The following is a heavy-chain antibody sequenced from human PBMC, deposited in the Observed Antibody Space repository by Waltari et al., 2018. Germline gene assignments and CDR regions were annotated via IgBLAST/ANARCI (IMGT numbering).Heavy chain of an antibody. V-gene: IGHV1-46*01. CDR1: GYTFSNYY. Sequence: QVRLVQSGAEVKKPGASLKVSCEASGYTFSNYYVHWVRQAPGQGLEWMGMINTAAGTTNYAPKFRVRVTMTRDTSTSTVYLDLSSLRSEDTAVYFCAREPPGATKGFDYWGQGTLVIVSS. D-gene: IGHD1-26*01. CDR2: INTAAGTT. CDR3: AREPPGATKGFDY. J-gene: IGHJ4*02.